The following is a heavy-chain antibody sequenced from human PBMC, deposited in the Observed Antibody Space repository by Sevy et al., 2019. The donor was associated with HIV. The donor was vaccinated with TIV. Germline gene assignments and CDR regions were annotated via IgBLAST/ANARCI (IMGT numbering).Heavy chain of an antibody. Sequence: GGSLRLSCAASGFTFSSYNMNWVRQAPGMGLEWVSSISSGGDYIYYTNSVKARFTISRDNAKNSLYLNMNSLRAADTAVYYCARDEYSYASGFDYWGQGTLVTVSS. J-gene: IGHJ4*02. CDR3: ARDEYSYASGFDY. CDR1: GFTFSSYN. D-gene: IGHD5-18*01. V-gene: IGHV3-21*01. CDR2: ISSGGDYI.